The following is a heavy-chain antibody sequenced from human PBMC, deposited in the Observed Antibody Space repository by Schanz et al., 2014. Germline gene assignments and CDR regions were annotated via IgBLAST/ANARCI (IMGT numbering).Heavy chain of an antibody. CDR1: GFTVSSDH. CDR2: IGYLGDT. J-gene: IGHJ4*02. Sequence: EVQLVESGGGFVQPGGSLGLSCVVSGFTVSSDHMSWVRQAPGKGLEWVSTIGYLGDTYYPDSVKGRFTVSRDSGQNSLYLQMNSLRAGDTAVYYCAKDPSHGDYDYYFDYWGQGTLVTVSS. CDR3: AKDPSHGDYDYYFDY. V-gene: IGHV3-13*01. D-gene: IGHD3-22*01.